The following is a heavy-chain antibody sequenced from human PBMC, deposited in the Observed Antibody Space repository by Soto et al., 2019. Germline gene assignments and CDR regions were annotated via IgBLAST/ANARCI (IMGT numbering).Heavy chain of an antibody. CDR2: ISGSGGST. J-gene: IGHJ4*02. D-gene: IGHD3-10*01. V-gene: IGHV3-23*01. Sequence: GGSLRLSCLASGFTFSSYAMSWVRQAPGKGLEWISTISGSGGSTYYADSVKGRFTISRDNSKNTLYLQMNSLRAEDTAVYYCARDNGYGSGSTRVDYWGQGTLVTVSS. CDR3: ARDNGYGSGSTRVDY. CDR1: GFTFSSYA.